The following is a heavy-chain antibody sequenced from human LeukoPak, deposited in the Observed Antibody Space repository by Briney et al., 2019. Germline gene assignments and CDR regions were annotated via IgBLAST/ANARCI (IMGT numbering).Heavy chain of an antibody. CDR3: ARLYGSGSHYNSYFDY. V-gene: IGHV3-53*01. J-gene: IGHJ4*02. Sequence: PGGSLRLSCAASAFTVSSIYMSWVRQAPGKGLEWVSVIYSGGSTYYADSVKGRFTISRDNSKNTLYLQMNSLRAEDTAVYYCARLYGSGSHYNSYFDYWGQGTLVTVSS. CDR2: IYSGGST. D-gene: IGHD3-10*01. CDR1: AFTVSSIY.